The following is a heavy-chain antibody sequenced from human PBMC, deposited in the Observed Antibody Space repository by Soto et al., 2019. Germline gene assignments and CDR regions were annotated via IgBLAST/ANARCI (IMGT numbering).Heavy chain of an antibody. CDR3: AKADSSSWLNYYFDY. J-gene: IGHJ4*02. CDR2: ISWNSGSI. V-gene: IGHV3-9*01. Sequence: EVQLVESGGGLVQPGRSLRLSCAASGFTFDDYAMHWVRQAPGKGLEWVSGISWNSGSIGYADSVKGRFTISRDNAKNSLYLQMNSLRAEDTALYYCAKADSSSWLNYYFDYWGQGTLVTVSS. D-gene: IGHD6-13*01. CDR1: GFTFDDYA.